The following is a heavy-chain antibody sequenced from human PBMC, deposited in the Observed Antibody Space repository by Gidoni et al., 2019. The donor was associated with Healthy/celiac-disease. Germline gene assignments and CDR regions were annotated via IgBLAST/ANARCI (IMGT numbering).Heavy chain of an antibody. J-gene: IGHJ5*02. D-gene: IGHD5-12*01. CDR2: IIPIFGTA. CDR3: AREVATIRVNWFDP. Sequence: IIPIFGTANYAQKFQGRVTITADESTSTACMELSSLRSEDTAVYYCAREVATIRVNWFDPWGQGTLVTVSS. V-gene: IGHV1-69*01.